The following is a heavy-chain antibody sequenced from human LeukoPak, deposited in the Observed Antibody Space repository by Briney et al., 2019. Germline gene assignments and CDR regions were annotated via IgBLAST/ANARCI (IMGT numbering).Heavy chain of an antibody. CDR2: IKQDGSDK. D-gene: IGHD5-12*01. J-gene: IGHJ4*02. Sequence: GGSLRLSCAASGFTLITYWMSWVRQAPGKGLEWVASIKQDGSDKYSVDSVKGRFTISRDNAKNPLYLQMNSLRAEDTAVYYCARGRSGYDYWGQGTLVTVSS. CDR1: GFTLITYW. V-gene: IGHV3-7*01. CDR3: ARGRSGYDY.